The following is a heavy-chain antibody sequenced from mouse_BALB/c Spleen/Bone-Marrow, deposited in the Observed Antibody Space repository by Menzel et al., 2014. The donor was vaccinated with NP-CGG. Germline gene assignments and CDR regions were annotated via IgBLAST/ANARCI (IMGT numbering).Heavy chain of an antibody. V-gene: IGHV1-26*01. CDR3: HYYGYGGAMDY. D-gene: IGHD1-2*01. Sequence: VQLQQSGPDLVKPGASVKISCKASGYSSTGYYMHWVKQSLGKSLEWIGRVNPNNGGTSFNQKFKGKAIFTVDKSSSADYMELRSLTSEDSAVYYCHYYGYGGAMDYWGQGTSVTVSA. CDR2: VNPNNGGT. J-gene: IGHJ4*01. CDR1: GYSSTGYY.